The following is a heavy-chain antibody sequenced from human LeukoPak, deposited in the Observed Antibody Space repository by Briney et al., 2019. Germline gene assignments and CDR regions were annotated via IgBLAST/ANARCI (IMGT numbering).Heavy chain of an antibody. Sequence: ASVKVSCKVSGYTLTELPMHWVRQAPGKGLEWMGGFDPEDGETIYAQKFQGRVTMTEDTSTDTAYMELSSLRSEDTAVYYCATDRRVSYAFDIWGQGTMVTVSS. V-gene: IGHV1-24*01. J-gene: IGHJ3*02. CDR1: GYTLTELP. CDR3: ATDRRVSYAFDI. CDR2: FDPEDGET.